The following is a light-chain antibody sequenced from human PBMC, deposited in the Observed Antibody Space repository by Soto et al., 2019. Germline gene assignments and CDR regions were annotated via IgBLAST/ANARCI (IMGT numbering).Light chain of an antibody. CDR1: SSDVGTSNR. CDR2: EDT. Sequence: QSALTQPASVSGSPGQSITISCTGTSSDVGTSNRVSWYQHHPGEAPKLIIYEDTNRPSWISNRFSGSKSANTASLTVSGLQVEDEDDYYCCSYACTATWVFGGGTKLTVL. CDR3: CSYACTATWV. V-gene: IGLV2-23*01. J-gene: IGLJ3*02.